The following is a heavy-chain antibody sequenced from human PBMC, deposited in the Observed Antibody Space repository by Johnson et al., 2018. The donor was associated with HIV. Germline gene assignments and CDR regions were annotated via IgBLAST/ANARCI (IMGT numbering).Heavy chain of an antibody. CDR1: GFTFSDYY. CDR3: TRESQRVVVVVAATRSDVFDI. J-gene: IGHJ3*02. D-gene: IGHD2-15*01. CDR2: ISWNSGSI. V-gene: IGHV3-9*01. Sequence: VQLVESGGGVVQPGRSLRLSCAASGFTFSDYYMSWIRQAPGKGLEWVSGISWNSGSIGYADSVKGRFTISREHAENSLYLQINSLRAEDTALYYCTRESQRVVVVVAATRSDVFDIWGQGTMVTVSP.